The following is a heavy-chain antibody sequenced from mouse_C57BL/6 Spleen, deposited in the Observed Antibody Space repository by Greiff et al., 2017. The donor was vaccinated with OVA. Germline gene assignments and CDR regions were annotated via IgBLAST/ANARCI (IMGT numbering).Heavy chain of an antibody. CDR1: GFTFSSYG. CDR2: ISSGGSYT. CDR3: ARHWDYDVGYAMDY. D-gene: IGHD2-4*01. Sequence: DVMLVEPGGDLVKPGGSLKLSCAASGFTFSSYGMSWVRQTPDKRLEWVATISSGGSYTYYPDSVKGRFTISRDNAKNNLYLQMSSLKSEDTAMYYCARHWDYDVGYAMDYWGQGTSVTVSS. V-gene: IGHV5-6*02. J-gene: IGHJ4*01.